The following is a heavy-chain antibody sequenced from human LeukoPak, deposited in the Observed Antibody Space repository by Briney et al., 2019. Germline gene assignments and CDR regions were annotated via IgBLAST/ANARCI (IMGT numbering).Heavy chain of an antibody. Sequence: SETLSLTCTVSGGSISSGGYYWSWIRQPAGKGLEWIGRIYTSGSTNYNPSLKSRVTISVDTSKNQFSLKLSSVTAADTAVYYCARGGVAAARAGAFDIWGQGTMVTVSS. CDR3: ARGGVAAARAGAFDI. D-gene: IGHD6-13*01. J-gene: IGHJ3*02. CDR2: IYTSGST. V-gene: IGHV4-61*02. CDR1: GGSISSGGYY.